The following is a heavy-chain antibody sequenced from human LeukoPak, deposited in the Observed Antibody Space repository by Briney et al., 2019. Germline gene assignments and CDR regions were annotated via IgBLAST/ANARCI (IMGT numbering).Heavy chain of an antibody. CDR3: ARDTGRIAADTPYNWFDP. D-gene: IGHD6-25*01. J-gene: IGHJ5*02. CDR2: ISYDGSNK. Sequence: GGSLRLSCAASGFTFSSYAMHWVRQAPGKGLEWVAVISYDGSNKYYADSVKGRFTISRDNSKNTLYLQMNSLRAEDTAVYYCARDTGRIAADTPYNWFDPWGQGTLVTVSS. V-gene: IGHV3-30-3*01. CDR1: GFTFSSYA.